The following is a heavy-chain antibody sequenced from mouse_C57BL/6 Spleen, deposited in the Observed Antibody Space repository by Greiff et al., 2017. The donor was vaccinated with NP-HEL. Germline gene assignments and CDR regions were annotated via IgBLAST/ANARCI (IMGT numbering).Heavy chain of an antibody. D-gene: IGHD1-2*01. Sequence: QVQLKQSGPELVKPGASVKISCKASGYSFTSYYIHWVKQRPGQGLEWIGWIYPGSGNTKYNEKFKGKATLTADTSSSTAYMQLSSLTSEDSAVYYCARGGATAPYAMDYWGQGTSVTVSS. CDR1: GYSFTSYY. V-gene: IGHV1-66*01. J-gene: IGHJ4*01. CDR3: ARGGATAPYAMDY. CDR2: IYPGSGNT.